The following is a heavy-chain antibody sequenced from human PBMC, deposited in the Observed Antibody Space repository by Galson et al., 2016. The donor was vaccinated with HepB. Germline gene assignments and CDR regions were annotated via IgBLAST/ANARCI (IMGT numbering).Heavy chain of an antibody. V-gene: IGHV3-23*01. CDR1: GFTFSNYA. CDR3: AKAALEWLLKGHGVDV. J-gene: IGHJ6*02. CDR2: VSDNGDNT. Sequence: SLRLSCAASGFTFSNYAMIWVRQAPGKGLEWVSGVSDNGDNTFYAGSVKGRFIISRDNSKNTLFLEMNSLRAEDTAVYYCAKAALEWLLKGHGVDVWGQGTTVTVSS. D-gene: IGHD6-19*01.